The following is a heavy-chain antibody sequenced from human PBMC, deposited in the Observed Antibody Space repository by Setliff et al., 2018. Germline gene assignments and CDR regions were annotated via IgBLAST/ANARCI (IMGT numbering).Heavy chain of an antibody. CDR1: GDSINNYY. Sequence: PSETLSLTCTVSGDSINNYYWTWIRQPPGKGLEWIGYIYHSGGTNYNPSLKSRVSMSVDTSKNHVSLKLSSVTAADTAVYYCARAHTWSLPNDNSGYPGWFDPWGQGTLVT. CDR3: ARAHTWSLPNDNSGYPGWFDP. V-gene: IGHV4-4*09. J-gene: IGHJ5*02. CDR2: IYHSGGT. D-gene: IGHD3-22*01.